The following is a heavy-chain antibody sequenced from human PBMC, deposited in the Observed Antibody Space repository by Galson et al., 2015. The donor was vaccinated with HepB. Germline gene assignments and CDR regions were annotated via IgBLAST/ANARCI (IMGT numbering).Heavy chain of an antibody. Sequence: SVKVSCKASGYTFTSYAMHWVRQAPGQRLEWMGWINAGNGNTKYSQKFQGRVTITRDTSASTAYMELSSLRSEDTAVYYCAAPLGPGYDFWSGYYYYYYYGMDVWGQGTTVTVSS. D-gene: IGHD3-3*01. V-gene: IGHV1-3*01. CDR3: AAPLGPGYDFWSGYYYYYYYGMDV. CDR2: INAGNGNT. CDR1: GYTFTSYA. J-gene: IGHJ6*02.